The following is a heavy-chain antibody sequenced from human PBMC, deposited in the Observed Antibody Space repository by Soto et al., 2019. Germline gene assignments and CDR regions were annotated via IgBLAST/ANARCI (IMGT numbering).Heavy chain of an antibody. D-gene: IGHD6-19*01. Sequence: ASVKVSCKASGYTFTSYDINWVRQATGQGLEWMGWMNPNSGNTGYAQKFQGRVPMTRATSISSDYMQLSSLRSEDTAAYYCARSRSSGWAYYYSGIDVWGQVPTVSVPS. V-gene: IGHV1-8*01. CDR3: ARSRSSGWAYYYSGIDV. CDR2: MNPNSGNT. J-gene: IGHJ6*02. CDR1: GYTFTSYD.